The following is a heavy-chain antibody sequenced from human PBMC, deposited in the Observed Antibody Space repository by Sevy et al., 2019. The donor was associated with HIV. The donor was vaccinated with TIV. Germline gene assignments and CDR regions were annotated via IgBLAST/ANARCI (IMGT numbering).Heavy chain of an antibody. V-gene: IGHV1-2*02. J-gene: IGHJ5*02. D-gene: IGHD3-22*01. CDR1: GYTFTGYY. CDR2: NNPNSGVT. CDR3: ARDRAPDYYYDSSGYYYP. Sequence: ASVKVSCKASGYTFTGYYMHWVRQAPGQGLEWMGWNNPNSGVTNYAQKFQGRVTMTRDTSISTAYMELSRLRSDDTAVYYCARDRAPDYYYDSSGYYYPWGQGTLVTVSS.